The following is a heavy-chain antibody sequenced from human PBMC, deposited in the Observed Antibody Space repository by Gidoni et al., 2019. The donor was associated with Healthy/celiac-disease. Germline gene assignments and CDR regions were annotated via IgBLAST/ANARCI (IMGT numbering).Heavy chain of an antibody. CDR2: ISGSGGST. D-gene: IGHD2-2*02. CDR1: GFTFSSYA. J-gene: IGHJ4*02. CDR3: AKDSYDYCSSTSCYTGYFDY. Sequence: EVQLLESGGGLVQPGGSLRLSCAASGFTFSSYAMSWVRQAPGKGLEWVSAISGSGGSTYYADSVKGRFTISRDNSKNTLYLQMNSLRAEDTAVYYCAKDSYDYCSSTSCYTGYFDYWGQGTLVTVSS. V-gene: IGHV3-23*01.